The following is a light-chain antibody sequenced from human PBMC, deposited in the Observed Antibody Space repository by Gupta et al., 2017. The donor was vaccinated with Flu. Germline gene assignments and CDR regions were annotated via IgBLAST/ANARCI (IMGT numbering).Light chain of an antibody. J-gene: IGLJ3*02. V-gene: IGLV2-23*01. CDR1: SSNVGSYNL. CDR3: CSYAADEGV. Sequence: QSALTQPASVSGSPGQSITISCTGTSSNVGSYNLVSWYQQHPGKAPKLMIYEDNKRPSGVSHRFSASRSDNTASLTVSGLQADDEADYYCCSYAADEGVFGGGTKLTVL. CDR2: EDN.